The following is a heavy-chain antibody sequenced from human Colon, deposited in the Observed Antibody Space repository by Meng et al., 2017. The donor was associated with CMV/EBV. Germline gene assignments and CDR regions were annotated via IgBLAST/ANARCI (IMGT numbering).Heavy chain of an antibody. D-gene: IGHD2-2*01. Sequence: QQWGPGLLNPSETLSLTFAVYGESVSGYYWTWTRPPAVRGLEWIWESYYTGSTNYSQYLKSRVTISLDTSKNQFSLKLNSVTAADTAVYYCARATKSSCWEVLDYWGHGTLVTVSS. V-gene: IGHV4-34*01. CDR2: SYYTGST. J-gene: IGHJ4*01. CDR1: GESVSGYY. CDR3: ARATKSSCWEVLDY.